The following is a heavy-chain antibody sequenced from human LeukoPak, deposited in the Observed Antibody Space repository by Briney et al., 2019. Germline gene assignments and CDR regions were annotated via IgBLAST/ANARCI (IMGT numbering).Heavy chain of an antibody. V-gene: IGHV3-21*01. D-gene: IGHD3-10*01. Sequence: GGSLRLSCAASGFTFSSYSMNWAGRAPGKGREWVSSISSSRSYIYYADSVKGRFTISRDNAKNSLYLQMNSLRAEDTAVYYCTRYYGSGSPPFDYWGQGTLVTVSS. CDR3: TRYYGSGSPPFDY. CDR1: GFTFSSYS. J-gene: IGHJ4*02. CDR2: ISSSRSYI.